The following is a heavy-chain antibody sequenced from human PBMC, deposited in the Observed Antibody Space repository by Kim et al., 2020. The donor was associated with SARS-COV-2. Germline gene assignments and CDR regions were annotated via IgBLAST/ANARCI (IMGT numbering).Heavy chain of an antibody. CDR2: IIPIFGTA. J-gene: IGHJ4*02. CDR3: AFTPYCSSTSCYIRY. CDR1: GGTFSSYA. D-gene: IGHD2-2*02. Sequence: SVKVSCKASGGTFSSYAISWVRQAPGQGLEWMGGIIPIFGTANYAQKFQGRVTITADESTSTAYMELSSLRSEDTAVYYCAFTPYCSSTSCYIRYWGQGTLVTVSS. V-gene: IGHV1-69*13.